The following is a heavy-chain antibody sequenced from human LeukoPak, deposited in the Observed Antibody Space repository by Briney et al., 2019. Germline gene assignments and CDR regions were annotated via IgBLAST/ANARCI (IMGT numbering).Heavy chain of an antibody. CDR1: GGSISSSTYY. CDR3: ARDPLGGYWFDP. D-gene: IGHD5-12*01. CDR2: INYSGTT. J-gene: IGHJ5*02. Sequence: SETLSLTCTVSGGSISSSTYYWGWIRQPPGKGLEWIGSINYSGTTYYNPSLKSRVTISVDTSKNQISLKLSSVTAADTAVYYCARDPLGGYWFDPWGQGTLVTVSS. V-gene: IGHV4-39*07.